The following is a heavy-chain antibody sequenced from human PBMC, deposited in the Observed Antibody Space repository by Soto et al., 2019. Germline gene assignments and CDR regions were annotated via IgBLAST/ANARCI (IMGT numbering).Heavy chain of an antibody. D-gene: IGHD4-17*01. Sequence: SETLSLTCTVSGGSISSSSYYWGWIRQPPGKGLEWIGSIYYSGSTYYNPSLKSRVTISVDTSKNQFSLKLSSVTAADTAVYYRARLMVTTNLYYYYGMDVWGQGTTVTVSS. CDR1: GGSISSSSYY. CDR3: ARLMVTTNLYYYYGMDV. CDR2: IYYSGST. J-gene: IGHJ6*02. V-gene: IGHV4-39*01.